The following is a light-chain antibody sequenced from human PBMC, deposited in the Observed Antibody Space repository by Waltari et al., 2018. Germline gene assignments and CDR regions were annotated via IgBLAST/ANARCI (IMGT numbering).Light chain of an antibody. CDR2: DVS. V-gene: IGLV2-23*02. CDR1: SSAVVAYNF. J-gene: IGLJ2*01. CDR3: CSYAGTSTVI. Sequence: QSALTQPASVSGSPGQSITIPCTGTSSAVVAYNFVPWYQQHPGNAPKFMIYDVSKRPSGVSNRFSGSKSGNTASLTISGLQAEDEADYYCCSYAGTSTVIFGGGTKLTVL.